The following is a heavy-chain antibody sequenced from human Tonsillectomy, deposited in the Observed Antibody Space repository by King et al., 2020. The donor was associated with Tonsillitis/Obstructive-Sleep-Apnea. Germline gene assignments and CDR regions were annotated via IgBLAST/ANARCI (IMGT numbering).Heavy chain of an antibody. V-gene: IGHV1-2*06. D-gene: IGHD3-9*01. CDR2: INPNSWGT. CDR1: GYTFSGYY. J-gene: IGHJ6*03. CDR3: ARERGDYDILTGSSYYYYMDV. Sequence: VQLVQSGAEVKKPGASVKVSCKASGYTFSGYYMHWVRQAPGQGLEWMGRINPNSWGTNYAQKFQGRVTMTRDTSISTAYMGLSRLRSDDTAVYNCARERGDYDILTGSSYYYYMDVWGKGTTVTVSS.